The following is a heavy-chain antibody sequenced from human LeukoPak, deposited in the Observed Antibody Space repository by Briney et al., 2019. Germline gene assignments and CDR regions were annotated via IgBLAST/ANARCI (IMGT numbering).Heavy chain of an antibody. CDR3: AKQFGSGAPYYYYMDV. Sequence: PGGSLRLSCAASGFTFSSFAMSWVRQAPGKGLEWVSSISAGGGSTYYADFVKGRFTTSRDNSQNTLYLQMNSLRAEDTAVHYYAKQFGSGAPYYYYMDVWGKGTTVIVSS. CDR2: ISAGGGST. D-gene: IGHD3-10*01. CDR1: GFTFSSFA. V-gene: IGHV3-23*01. J-gene: IGHJ6*03.